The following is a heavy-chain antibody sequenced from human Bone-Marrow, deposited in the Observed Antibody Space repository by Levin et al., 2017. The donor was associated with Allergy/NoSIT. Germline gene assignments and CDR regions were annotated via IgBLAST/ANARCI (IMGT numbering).Heavy chain of an antibody. CDR3: ARVQDFDWSLDT. CDR2: IHYSGTI. D-gene: IGHD3-9*01. J-gene: IGHJ5*02. CDR1: GGSISNGLHY. Sequence: MSSETLSLTCTVSGGSISNGLHYWTWIRQHPRKGLEWIGYIHYSGTIHYNPSLKSRIIISLDTSKNQFSLKLTSVTAADTAVYYCARVQDFDWSLDTWGQGTLVTVSS. V-gene: IGHV4-31*03.